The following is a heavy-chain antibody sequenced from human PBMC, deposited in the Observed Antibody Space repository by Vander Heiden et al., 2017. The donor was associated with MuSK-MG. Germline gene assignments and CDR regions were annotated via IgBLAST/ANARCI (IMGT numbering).Heavy chain of an antibody. CDR2: ISPNSGGT. Sequence: VHLVQSGAAVKKSGASVTVSCKASGFTFTASYIHWLRQAPGQGLEWLGWISPNSGGTNYAQKFQGRVTLTRDTSISTAYMELSRLRSDDTAVYFCARVIPYDSSGYNQDFFDYWGQGTLVTVSS. D-gene: IGHD3-22*01. J-gene: IGHJ4*02. CDR3: ARVIPYDSSGYNQDFFDY. CDR1: GFTFTASY. V-gene: IGHV1-2*02.